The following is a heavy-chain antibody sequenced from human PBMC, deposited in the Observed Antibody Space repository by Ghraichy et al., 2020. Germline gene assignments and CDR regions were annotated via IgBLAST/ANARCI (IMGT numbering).Heavy chain of an antibody. D-gene: IGHD5-24*01. CDR1: GFTFSDYH. V-gene: IGHV3-11*03. CDR2: IHSDSSSP. J-gene: IGHJ4*02. CDR3: ASTGRDGYRPLDY. Sequence: GGSLRLSCAGSGFTFSDYHMSWIRQAPGKGLEWVAYIHSDSSSPNYADSVRGRFTVSRANAANSLYLQMNSLRAEDTAVYYCASTGRDGYRPLDYWGQGTLVTVSS.